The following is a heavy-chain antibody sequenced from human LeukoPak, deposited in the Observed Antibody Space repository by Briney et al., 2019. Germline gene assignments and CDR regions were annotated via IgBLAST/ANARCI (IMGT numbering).Heavy chain of an antibody. CDR3: AREGTAHAFDI. V-gene: IGHV4-31*03. CDR2: IYYSGNT. J-gene: IGHJ3*02. CDR1: GDSIFSAGYY. D-gene: IGHD3-10*01. Sequence: SETLSLTCTVSGDSIFSAGYYWGWLRQHPGKGLEWIGFIYYSGNTYYSSSLKSRITISIDTSKNQFSLSLSSVTVADTAVYYCAREGTAHAFDIWGQGTMVTVSS.